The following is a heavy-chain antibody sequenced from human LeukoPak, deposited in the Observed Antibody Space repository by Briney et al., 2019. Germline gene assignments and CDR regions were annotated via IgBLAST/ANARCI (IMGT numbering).Heavy chain of an antibody. CDR1: GFTVSTNY. J-gene: IGHJ4*02. CDR2: IYSGGYT. Sequence: EGPLRLSCAASGFTVSTNYMSWVRQAPGKGLEWVSVIYSGGYTYHADSVKGRFTISRGDSKNTLYLQMNSLRAEDTAVYYCARGYCSGGSCYPAPFDYWGQGTLVTVSS. CDR3: ARGYCSGGSCYPAPFDY. V-gene: IGHV3-53*01. D-gene: IGHD2-15*01.